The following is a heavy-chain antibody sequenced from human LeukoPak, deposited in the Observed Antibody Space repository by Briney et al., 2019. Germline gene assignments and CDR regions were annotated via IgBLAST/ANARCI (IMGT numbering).Heavy chain of an antibody. Sequence: SETLSLTCTVSGGSISSGDYYWSWIRQPPGKGLEWIAYMYYSGSTYYNPSLKIRVTMSADTSKNQLSLKLRSVTAADTAVYYCARPYYYDSRIDPWGQGIMVTVSS. CDR1: GGSISSGDYY. CDR2: MYYSGST. CDR3: ARPYYYDSRIDP. J-gene: IGHJ5*02. V-gene: IGHV4-30-4*01. D-gene: IGHD3-22*01.